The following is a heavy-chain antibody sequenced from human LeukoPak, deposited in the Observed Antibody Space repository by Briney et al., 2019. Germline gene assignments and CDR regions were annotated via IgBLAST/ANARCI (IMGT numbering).Heavy chain of an antibody. CDR2: INPNSGGT. CDR3: AREAASGYCSSTSCYNWFDP. V-gene: IGHV1-2*02. Sequence: ASVKVSCKASGYAFTGYYMHWARQAPGQGLEWMGWINPNSGGTNYAQKFQGRVTMTRDTSISTAYMELSRLRSDDTAVYYCAREAASGYCSSTSCYNWFDPWGQGTLVTVSS. CDR1: GYAFTGYY. D-gene: IGHD2-2*01. J-gene: IGHJ5*02.